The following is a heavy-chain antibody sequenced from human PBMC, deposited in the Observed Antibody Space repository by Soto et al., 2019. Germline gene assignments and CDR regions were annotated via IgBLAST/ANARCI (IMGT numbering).Heavy chain of an antibody. Sequence: GGSLSLSCAASGFTFSSYAMSWVRQAPGKGLEWVSAISGSGGSTYYADSVKGRFTISRDNSKNTLYLQMNSLRAEDTAVYYCAKARGYCSGGSCARIPYYYYGMDVWGQGTTVTVSS. D-gene: IGHD2-15*01. J-gene: IGHJ6*02. CDR1: GFTFSSYA. V-gene: IGHV3-23*01. CDR2: ISGSGGST. CDR3: AKARGYCSGGSCARIPYYYYGMDV.